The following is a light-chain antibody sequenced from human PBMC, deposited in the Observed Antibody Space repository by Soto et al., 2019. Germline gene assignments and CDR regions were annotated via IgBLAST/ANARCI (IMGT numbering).Light chain of an antibody. Sequence: QSVLTQPPSASGSPGQSVTISCTGTRSDVGGHNYVSWYQHHPGKAPKLMIYEVTKRPSGVPDRFSGSKSGNTASLTVSGLQADDEADYYCTSYEGGNTLLFGGGTKLTVL. CDR1: RSDVGGHNY. CDR3: TSYEGGNTLL. CDR2: EVT. V-gene: IGLV2-8*01. J-gene: IGLJ3*02.